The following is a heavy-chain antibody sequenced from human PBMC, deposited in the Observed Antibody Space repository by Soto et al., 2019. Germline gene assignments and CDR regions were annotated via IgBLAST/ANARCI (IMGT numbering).Heavy chain of an antibody. CDR3: ARDRSTIYGVVTPIDY. CDR2: ISSGGDTI. D-gene: IGHD3-3*01. J-gene: IGHJ4*02. V-gene: IGHV3-48*02. CDR1: GFTFSPYS. Sequence: GGSLRLSCAVSGFTFSPYSMNWVRQAPGKGLEWISYISSGGDTIYYADSVRGRFTVSRDNTKNSLYLQMDSLRDEDTAVYYCARDRSTIYGVVTPIDYWGLGTLVTVSS.